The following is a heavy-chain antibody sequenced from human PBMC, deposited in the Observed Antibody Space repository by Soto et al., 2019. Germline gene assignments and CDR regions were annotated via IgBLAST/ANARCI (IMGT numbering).Heavy chain of an antibody. CDR1: GFTFSSYA. CDR3: ARDISGWSQSFCFEY. J-gene: IGHJ4*02. Sequence: QVQLVESGGGVVQPGRSLRLSCAASGFTFSSYAMHWVRQAPGKGLEWVAVISYGGSNKYYEDSVKGRFTISRDNSKNTLYLQMNSLRGEDTAVYYGARDISGWSQSFCFEYWGQGTLLTVSS. CDR2: ISYGGSNK. D-gene: IGHD6-19*01. V-gene: IGHV3-30-3*01.